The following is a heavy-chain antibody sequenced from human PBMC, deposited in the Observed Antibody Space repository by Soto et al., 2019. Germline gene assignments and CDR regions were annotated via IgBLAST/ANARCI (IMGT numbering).Heavy chain of an antibody. CDR3: ARQLDSTVFDY. CDR2: ISYSGNT. J-gene: IGHJ4*02. Sequence: PSETLSLTCSVAGACVSSSNYHWTWIRQSPGKGLEWIGYISYSGNTHYDPSLESRVTISLDTSNNQFSMSLRSVTAADTATYYCARQLDSTVFDYWGRGTLVTVSS. CDR1: GACVSSSNYH. V-gene: IGHV4-61*01. D-gene: IGHD1-1*01.